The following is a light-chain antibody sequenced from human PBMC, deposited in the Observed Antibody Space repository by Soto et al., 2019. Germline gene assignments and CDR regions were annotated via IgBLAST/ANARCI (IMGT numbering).Light chain of an antibody. Sequence: DIQMTQSPSTLPASVGDRVTITCRASQSISSWLAWYQQKPGKAPKLLIYDAYSLESGVQSRFSGSGSGTEFTLTIRSLQPDEFATYYCKQYNSYSRTVGQGTKVDIK. CDR2: DAY. CDR3: KQYNSYSRT. J-gene: IGKJ1*01. CDR1: QSISSW. V-gene: IGKV1-5*01.